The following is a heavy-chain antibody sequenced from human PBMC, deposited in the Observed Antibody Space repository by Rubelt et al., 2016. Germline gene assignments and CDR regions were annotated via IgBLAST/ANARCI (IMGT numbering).Heavy chain of an antibody. CDR3: ARDNPSSSWSLDY. J-gene: IGHJ4*02. D-gene: IGHD6-13*01. CDR1: GFTFSSYS. CDR2: IWYDGSNK. Sequence: VQLVESGGGLVKPGGSLRLSCAASGFTFSSYSMNWVRQAPGKGLEWVAVIWYDGSNKYYADSVKGRFTISRDNSKNTLYLQMNSLRAEDTAVYYCARDNPSSSWSLDYWGQGTLVTVSS. V-gene: IGHV3-33*08.